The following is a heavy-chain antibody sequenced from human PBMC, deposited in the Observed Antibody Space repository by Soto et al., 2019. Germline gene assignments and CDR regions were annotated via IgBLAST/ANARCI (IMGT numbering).Heavy chain of an antibody. V-gene: IGHV4-59*12. CDR2: IYHSVST. CDR3: ARVPDY. CDR1: GDSISSYY. Sequence: SETLSLTCTVSGDSISSYYWSWIRQPPGKGLEYIGYIYHSVSTYYNPSLKSRVTISVDRSKNQFSLRLSSVTAADTAVYYCARVPDYWGQGTLVTVSS. J-gene: IGHJ4*02.